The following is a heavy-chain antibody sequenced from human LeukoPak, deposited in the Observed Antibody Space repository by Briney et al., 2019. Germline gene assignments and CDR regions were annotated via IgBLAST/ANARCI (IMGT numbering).Heavy chain of an antibody. V-gene: IGHV4-34*01. D-gene: IGHD3-10*01. CDR2: ISHGGST. CDR3: ARDTLRESMVRGRSPVYGMDV. J-gene: IGHJ6*02. CDR1: GGSFSDYY. Sequence: PSETLSLTCAVYGGSFSDYYWTWLRQPPGKGLEWIGEISHGGSTNYKASLKSRVTISVDTPKTQFSLKLSSVTAADTAVYYCARDTLRESMVRGRSPVYGMDVWGQGTTVTVSS.